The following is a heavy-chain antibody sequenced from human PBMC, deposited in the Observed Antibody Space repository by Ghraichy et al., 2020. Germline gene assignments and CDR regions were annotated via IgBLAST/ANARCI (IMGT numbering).Heavy chain of an antibody. CDR3: AKGNSVYRLPTPSGDHYLDV. V-gene: IGHV3-23*01. CDR2: LSGSSDSI. Sequence: GGSLRLSCAASGFIFNNYAMNWVRQAPGKGLEWVSALSGSSDSIFYADSVKGRFTISRDNSKNTLFLQMNSLRGDDTAVYYCAKGNSVYRLPTPSGDHYLDVWGKGTTVTVSS. CDR1: GFIFNNYA. D-gene: IGHD2-2*01. J-gene: IGHJ6*03.